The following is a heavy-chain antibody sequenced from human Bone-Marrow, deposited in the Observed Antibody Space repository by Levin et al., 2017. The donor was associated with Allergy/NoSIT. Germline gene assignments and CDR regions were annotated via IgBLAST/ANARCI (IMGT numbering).Heavy chain of an antibody. CDR1: GGSFSGYY. V-gene: IGHV4-34*01. CDR3: ARGHRERRWFVDY. Sequence: SQTLSLTCAVYGGSFSGYYWSWIRQPPGKGLEWIGEINHSGSTNYNPSLKSRVTISVDTSKNQFSLKLSSVTAADTAVYYCARGHRERRWFVDYWGQGTLVTVSS. CDR2: INHSGST. D-gene: IGHD1-1*01. J-gene: IGHJ4*02.